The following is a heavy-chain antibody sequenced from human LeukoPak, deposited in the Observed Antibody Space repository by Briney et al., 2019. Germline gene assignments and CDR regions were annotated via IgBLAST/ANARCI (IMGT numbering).Heavy chain of an antibody. V-gene: IGHV1-24*01. J-gene: IGHJ4*02. CDR2: FDPEDGET. CDR1: GYTLTELS. D-gene: IGHD3-10*01. Sequence: GASVKVSCKVSGYTLTELSMHWVRQAPGKGLEWMGGFDPEDGETIYAQRFQDRVTMTEDTSTDTAYMELSSLRSEDTAVYYCASTITMVRGVIGLFDYWGQGTLVTVSS. CDR3: ASTITMVRGVIGLFDY.